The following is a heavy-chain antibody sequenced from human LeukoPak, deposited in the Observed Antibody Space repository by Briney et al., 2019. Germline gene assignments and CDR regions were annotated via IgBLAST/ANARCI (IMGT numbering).Heavy chain of an antibody. D-gene: IGHD3-22*01. J-gene: IGHJ4*02. V-gene: IGHV4-59*08. Sequence: SETLSLTCTVSGGSISSYYWSWIRQPPGKGLEWIGCIYYSGSTNYNPSLKSRVTMSVDTSKNQFSLKLSSVTAADTAVYYCVGGSSGYYSRFDYWGQGTLVTVSS. CDR3: VGGSSGYYSRFDY. CDR2: IYYSGST. CDR1: GGSISSYY.